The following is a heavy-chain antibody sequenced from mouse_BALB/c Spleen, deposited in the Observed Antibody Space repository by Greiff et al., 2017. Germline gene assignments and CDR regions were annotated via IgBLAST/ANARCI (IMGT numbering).Heavy chain of an antibody. CDR1: GYTFTSYW. J-gene: IGHJ1*01. V-gene: IGHV1-87*01. D-gene: IGHD2-3*01. Sequence: SGAELARPGASVKLSCKASGYTFTSYWMQWVKQRPGQGLEWIGAIYPGDGDTRYTQKFKGKATLTADKSSSTAYMQLSSLASEDSAVYYCARGGLDGYYWYFDVWGAGTTVTVSS. CDR3: ARGGLDGYYWYFDV. CDR2: IYPGDGDT.